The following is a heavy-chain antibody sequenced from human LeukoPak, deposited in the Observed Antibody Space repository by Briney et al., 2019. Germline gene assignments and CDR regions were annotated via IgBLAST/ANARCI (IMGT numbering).Heavy chain of an antibody. V-gene: IGHV3-48*02. CDR2: ISITSPTI. CDR3: ARSGYSGSYVYFDY. CDR1: GFTFSTYS. J-gene: IGHJ4*02. D-gene: IGHD1-26*01. Sequence: GGSLRLSCAASGFTFSTYSMNWVRQAPGKGLEWVSYISITSPTISYADSVKGRFTISRDNAKNSLYLQMNSLRDEDTAVYYCARSGYSGSYVYFDYWGQGILVSVSS.